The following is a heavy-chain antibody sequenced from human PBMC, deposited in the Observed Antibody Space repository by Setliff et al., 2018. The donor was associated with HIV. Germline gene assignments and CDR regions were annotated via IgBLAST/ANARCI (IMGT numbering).Heavy chain of an antibody. CDR3: AREGRITSFGVIIPGSNALDV. Sequence: GGSLRLSCAASGFTFFSYEMNWVRQAPGKGLEWISYISSTGNTIYYADSVKGRFTISRDDAKNSLSLQMNSLRPEDTAVYYCAREGRITSFGVIIPGSNALDVWGQGTTVTVSS. V-gene: IGHV3-48*03. CDR2: ISSTGNTI. J-gene: IGHJ6*02. CDR1: GFTFFSYE. D-gene: IGHD3-3*01.